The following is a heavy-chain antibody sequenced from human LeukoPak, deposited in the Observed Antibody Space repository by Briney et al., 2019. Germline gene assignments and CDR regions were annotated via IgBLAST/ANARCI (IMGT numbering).Heavy chain of an antibody. CDR3: GRRSGAAGIDAFDI. V-gene: IGHV3-13*04. CDR2: VVNGGDT. D-gene: IGHD6-13*01. Sequence: SPRPSLSASGFSFRNYDIHSVRQPTGKGLEWGSAVVNGGDTDYAGYVKGQFSVVRENAKNTLYLQRNSLRAGDTALYYCGRRSGAAGIDAFDIWGQGTMVTVSS. CDR1: GFSFRNYD. J-gene: IGHJ3*02.